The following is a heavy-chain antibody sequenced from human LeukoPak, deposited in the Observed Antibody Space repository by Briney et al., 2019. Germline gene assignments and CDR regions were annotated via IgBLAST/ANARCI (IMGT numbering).Heavy chain of an antibody. D-gene: IGHD1-1*01. V-gene: IGHV4-38-2*02. CDR3: AGISKGSGTTP. CDR2: IYHSGST. J-gene: IGHJ4*02. Sequence: SETLSLICTVSGYSLSSGYYWGWIRQPPGKGLEGIGIIYHSGSTYYNPSLKSPVTISVDTSKNQFSLKLSSVTAADTAVYYCAGISKGSGTTPWGQGTLVTVSS. CDR1: GYSLSSGYY.